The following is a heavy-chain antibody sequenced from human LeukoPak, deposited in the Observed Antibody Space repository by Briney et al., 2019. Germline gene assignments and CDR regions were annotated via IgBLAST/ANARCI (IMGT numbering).Heavy chain of an antibody. J-gene: IGHJ6*03. CDR2: ISWDGGSP. V-gene: IGHV3-43*01. D-gene: IGHD1-26*01. Sequence: PGGSLRLSCAASGVTFDDYTIHWVRQAPGKGVGWVSLISWDGGSPYYADSVQGRFTISRDNNKNSLYLQMNSLRTEDTPLYCCAKPYSDAGDYMDVWGKGTTVTVSS. CDR3: AKPYSDAGDYMDV. CDR1: GVTFDDYT.